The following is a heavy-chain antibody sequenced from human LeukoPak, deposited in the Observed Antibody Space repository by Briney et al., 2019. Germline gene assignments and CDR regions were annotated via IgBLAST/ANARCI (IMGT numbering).Heavy chain of an antibody. CDR2: IYSGGNT. V-gene: IGHV3-66*01. J-gene: IGHJ4*02. Sequence: GGSLRLSCAASGFSVSSNHMSWVRQAPGKGLEWVSVIYSGGNTHYADSVKGRFTISRDNSKNTLYLQMNSLRAEDTAVYYCARDPSGSSTTSFDYWGQGTLVTVSS. CDR3: ARDPSGSSTTSFDY. D-gene: IGHD1/OR15-1a*01. CDR1: GFSVSSNH.